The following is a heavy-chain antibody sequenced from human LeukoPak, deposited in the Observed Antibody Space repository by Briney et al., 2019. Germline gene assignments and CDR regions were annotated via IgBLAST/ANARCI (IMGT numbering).Heavy chain of an antibody. CDR1: GGSISSYY. CDR3: ARDIQQWLDRDAFDI. J-gene: IGHJ3*02. V-gene: IGHV4-4*07. Sequence: SETLSLTCTVSGGSISSYYWSWIRQPAGKGLEWIGRIYTSGSTNYNPSLKSRVTMSVDTSKIQFSLKLSSVTAADTAVYYCARDIQQWLDRDAFDIWGQGTMVTVSS. CDR2: IYTSGST. D-gene: IGHD6-19*01.